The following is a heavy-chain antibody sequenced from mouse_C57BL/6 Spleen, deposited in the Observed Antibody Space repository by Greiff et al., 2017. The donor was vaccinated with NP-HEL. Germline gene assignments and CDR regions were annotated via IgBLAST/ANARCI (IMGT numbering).Heavy chain of an antibody. CDR1: GFTFSSYA. V-gene: IGHV5-4*01. Sequence: EVQRVESGGGLVKPGGSLKLSCAASGFTFSSYAMSWVRQTPEKRLEWVATISDGGSYTYYPDNVKGRFTISRDNAKNNLYLQMSHLKSEDTAMYYCARDGRSFAYWGQGTLVTVSA. J-gene: IGHJ3*01. CDR3: ARDGRSFAY. CDR2: ISDGGSYT.